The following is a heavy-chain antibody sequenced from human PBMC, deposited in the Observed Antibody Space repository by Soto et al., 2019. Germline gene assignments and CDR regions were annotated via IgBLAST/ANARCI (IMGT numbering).Heavy chain of an antibody. Sequence: GGSLRLSCAASGFTVSSNYMSWVRQAPGKGLEWVSVIYSGGSTYYADSVKGRFTISRDNSKNTLYLQMNSLRAEDTAVYYCARGAVAAAGIAPGDIWGQGTMVTVSS. CDR2: IYSGGST. CDR3: ARGAVAAAGIAPGDI. CDR1: GFTVSSNY. D-gene: IGHD6-13*01. V-gene: IGHV3-66*01. J-gene: IGHJ3*02.